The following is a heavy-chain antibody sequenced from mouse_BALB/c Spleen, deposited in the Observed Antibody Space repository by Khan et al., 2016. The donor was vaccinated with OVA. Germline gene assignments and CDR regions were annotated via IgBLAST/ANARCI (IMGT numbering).Heavy chain of an antibody. CDR2: IWSDGRT. J-gene: IGHJ4*01. Sequence: QVQLKESGPGLVAPSQSLSITCTISGFSLTNYGIHWVRQPPGKGLEWLAVIWSDGRTTYNSVLKSRPSISKDNSKSQAFLKMNSLQTDDAAMYYCSRQPYYHYYVMDYWGQGTSVTVSS. CDR3: SRQPYYHYYVMDY. D-gene: IGHD2-10*01. V-gene: IGHV2-6-1*01. CDR1: GFSLTNYG.